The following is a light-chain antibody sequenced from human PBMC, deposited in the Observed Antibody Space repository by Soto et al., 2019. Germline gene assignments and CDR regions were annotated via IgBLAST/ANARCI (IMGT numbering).Light chain of an antibody. Sequence: QSALTQPASVSGSPGQWITISCTGISSIYVSWYQQHPGKAPKLMLYDVSNRPSGVSNRFSGSKSDNTASLTISGLQPEDEADYYCSAYTNTIPRIFGGGTKLTVL. J-gene: IGLJ2*01. CDR2: DVS. CDR3: SAYTNTIPRI. V-gene: IGLV2-14*01. CDR1: SSIY.